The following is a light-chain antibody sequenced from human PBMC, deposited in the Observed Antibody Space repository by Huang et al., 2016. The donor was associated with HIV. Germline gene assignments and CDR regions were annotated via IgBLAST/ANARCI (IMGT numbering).Light chain of an antibody. Sequence: SSTRNVVSSESAPLVCRSRKNINTSLAWYLQNTGHAPRLLVYAASTRTSDFHARFSGSGSRTEFTLTISRLQSEDIAVYYCQQYNEWPRSFGQGTKVEIK. CDR2: AAS. CDR3: QQYNEWPRS. CDR1: KNINTS. J-gene: IGKJ1*01. V-gene: IGKV3-15*01.